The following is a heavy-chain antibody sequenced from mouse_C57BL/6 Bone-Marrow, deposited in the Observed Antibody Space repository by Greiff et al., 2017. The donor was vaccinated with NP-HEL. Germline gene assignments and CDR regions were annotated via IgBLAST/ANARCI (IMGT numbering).Heavy chain of an antibody. J-gene: IGHJ1*03. CDR3: TTKGISNIWYFDV. CDR1: GFNIKDDY. CDR2: IDPENGDT. D-gene: IGHD2-5*01. V-gene: IGHV14-4*01. Sequence: EVKLEESGAELVRPGASVKLSCTASGFNIKDDYMHWVKQRPEQGLEWIGWIDPENGDTEYASKFQGKATITADTSSNTAYLQLSSLTSEDTAVYYCTTKGISNIWYFDVWGTGTTVTVSS.